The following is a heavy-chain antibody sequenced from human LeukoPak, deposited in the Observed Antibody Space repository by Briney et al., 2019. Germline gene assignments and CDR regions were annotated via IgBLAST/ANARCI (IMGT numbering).Heavy chain of an antibody. D-gene: IGHD3-3*01. Sequence: GASVKVSCKASGYTFTSYDINWVRQATGQGLEWVGWINPNSGNTCYAQKLQGRVTMTRNTSISSAYMGLSSLRSEDTAVYYCAIWLCDFWNGYPKYYFDYWGQGSLVTVSS. J-gene: IGHJ4*02. CDR2: INPNSGNT. CDR3: AIWLCDFWNGYPKYYFDY. CDR1: GYTFTSYD. V-gene: IGHV1-8*01.